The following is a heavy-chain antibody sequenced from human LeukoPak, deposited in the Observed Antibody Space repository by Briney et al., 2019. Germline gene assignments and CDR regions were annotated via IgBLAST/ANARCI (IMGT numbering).Heavy chain of an antibody. CDR2: IKPDGSEK. D-gene: IGHD4-17*01. V-gene: IGHV3-7*04. CDR3: ARDRYGAYFDS. J-gene: IGHJ4*02. Sequence: GGSLRLSCAASGFTFSSYSMNWVRQAPGKGLEWVANIKPDGSEKYYVDSVKGRFTISRDNAKNSLYLQMNSLRVEDTAVYYCARDRYGAYFDSWGQGTLVTVSS. CDR1: GFTFSSYS.